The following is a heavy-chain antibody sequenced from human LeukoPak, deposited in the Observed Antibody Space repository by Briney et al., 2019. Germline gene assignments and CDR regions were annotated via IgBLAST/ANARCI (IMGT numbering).Heavy chain of an antibody. D-gene: IGHD3-10*01. CDR1: GGTFSSYA. Sequence: SVKVSCKASGGTFSSYAISWVRQAPGQGLEWMGGIIPIFGTANHAQKFQGRVTITTDESTSTAYMELSSLRSEDTAVYYCARGYYGSGSSNEYFQHWGQGTLVTVSS. CDR3: ARGYYGSGSSNEYFQH. J-gene: IGHJ1*01. CDR2: IIPIFGTA. V-gene: IGHV1-69*05.